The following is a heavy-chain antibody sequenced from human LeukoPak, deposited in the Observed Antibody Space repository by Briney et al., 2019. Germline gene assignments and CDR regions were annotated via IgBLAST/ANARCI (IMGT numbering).Heavy chain of an antibody. D-gene: IGHD3-10*01. Sequence: HPGGSLRLSCAASGFTFSSYEMNWVRQAPGKGLEWVSYISSSGSTIYYADSVKGRFTISRDNAKNSLYLQMNSLRAEDTAVYYCARGGWGMHYGSGSYYNLDYYYYMDVWGKGTTVTISS. CDR1: GFTFSSYE. V-gene: IGHV3-48*03. CDR3: ARGGWGMHYGSGSYYNLDYYYYMDV. J-gene: IGHJ6*03. CDR2: ISSSGSTI.